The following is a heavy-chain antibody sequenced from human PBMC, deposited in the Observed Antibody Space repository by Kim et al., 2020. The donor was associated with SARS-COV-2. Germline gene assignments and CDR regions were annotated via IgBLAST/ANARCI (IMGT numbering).Heavy chain of an antibody. CDR2: ISSNGGST. CDR3: ARDRRSTGKGNAFDI. CDR1: GFTFSSYA. J-gene: IGHJ3*02. Sequence: GGSLRLSCAASGFTFSSYAMHWVRQAPGKGLEYVSAISSNGGSTYYANSVKGRFTISRDNSKNTLYLQMGSLRAEDMAVYYCARDRRSTGKGNAFDIWGQGTMVTVSS. D-gene: IGHD1-1*01. V-gene: IGHV3-64*01.